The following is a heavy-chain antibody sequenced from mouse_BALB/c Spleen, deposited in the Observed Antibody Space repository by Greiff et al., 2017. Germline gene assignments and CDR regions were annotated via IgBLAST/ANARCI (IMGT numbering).Heavy chain of an antibody. V-gene: IGHV3-2*02. Sequence: EVKLMESGPGLVKPSQSLSLTCTVTGYSITSDYAWNWIRQFPGNKLEWMGYISYSGSTSYNPSLKSRISITRDTSKNQFFLQLNSVTTEDTATYYCARCLFITTVVAYYAMDYWGQGTSVTVSS. CDR2: ISYSGST. J-gene: IGHJ4*01. D-gene: IGHD1-1*01. CDR3: ARCLFITTVVAYYAMDY. CDR1: GYSITSDYA.